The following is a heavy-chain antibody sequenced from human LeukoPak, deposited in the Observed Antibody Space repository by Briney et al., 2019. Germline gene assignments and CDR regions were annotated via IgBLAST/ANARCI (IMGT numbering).Heavy chain of an antibody. J-gene: IGHJ4*02. CDR1: GFTFRSYA. Sequence: GGSLRLSCAASGFTFRSYAMSWVRQAPGKGLEWVSDISGSGDFTYYADSVKGRFTTSRDNSKNTLYLQMNGLRAEDTAVYYCAKEIMAAAPACVDYWGQGTPVTVSS. CDR3: AKEIMAAAPACVDY. CDR2: ISGSGDFT. D-gene: IGHD6-13*01. V-gene: IGHV3-23*01.